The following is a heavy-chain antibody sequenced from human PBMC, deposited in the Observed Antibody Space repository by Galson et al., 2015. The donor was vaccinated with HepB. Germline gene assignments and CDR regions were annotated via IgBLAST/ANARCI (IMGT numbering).Heavy chain of an antibody. V-gene: IGHV3-64*01. CDR2: MSSKGGIT. D-gene: IGHD1-26*01. J-gene: IGHJ3*02. CDR1: GPSPGDFR. Sequence: SPTLPGRARGPSPGDFRTQWSRQAPGKRVEYVSQMSSKGGITYYSKSVNGSFTISIDNVEDMLYLQMGSLRADDTAVYSCARIMWDHDAFDIWGQGTMVTVSS. CDR3: ARIMWDHDAFDI.